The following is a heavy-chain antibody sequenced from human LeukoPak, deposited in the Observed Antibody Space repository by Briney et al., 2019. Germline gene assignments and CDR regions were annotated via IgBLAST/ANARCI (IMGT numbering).Heavy chain of an antibody. D-gene: IGHD5-12*01. CDR1: GYTLSTYY. V-gene: IGHV1-46*01. CDR3: ARALEDYSGHDYGLDY. CDR2: INPSAGGT. Sequence: KASGYTLSTYYMHWVRQAPGQGLDWMGIINPSAGGTSYAQKFQGRVTMTRDTSTSTVYMELSSLRSEDTAVYYCARALEDYSGHDYGLDYWGQGTVVTVSS. J-gene: IGHJ4*02.